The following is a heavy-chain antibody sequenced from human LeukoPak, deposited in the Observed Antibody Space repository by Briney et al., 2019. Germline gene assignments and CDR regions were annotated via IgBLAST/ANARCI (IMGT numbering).Heavy chain of an antibody. V-gene: IGHV3-23*01. Sequence: GGSLRLSCAASGFTFSSYAMSWVRQASGKGLEWVSAISGSGGSTYYADSVKGRFTISRDNSKNTLYLQMNSLRAEDTAVYYCAKDHANSIYYYYGMDVWGQGTTVTVSS. J-gene: IGHJ6*02. CDR1: GFTFSSYA. CDR3: AKDHANSIYYYYGMDV. D-gene: IGHD2-21*01. CDR2: ISGSGGST.